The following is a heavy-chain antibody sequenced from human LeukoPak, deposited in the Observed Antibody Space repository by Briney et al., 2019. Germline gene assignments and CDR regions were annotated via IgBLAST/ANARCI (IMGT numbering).Heavy chain of an antibody. CDR1: GFTFSTYC. CDR3: VRGVPVTPGIDY. D-gene: IGHD2-2*01. V-gene: IGHV3-74*01. CDR2: ICTDGGSI. Sequence: PGGSLRLSCAASGFTFSTYCMHWVRQPPGKGLVWVSQICTDGGSIKYADSVRGRLTISRDNAKNTLYLQMNSLRAEDTAVYYCVRGVPVTPGIDYWGQGTLVTVSS. J-gene: IGHJ4*02.